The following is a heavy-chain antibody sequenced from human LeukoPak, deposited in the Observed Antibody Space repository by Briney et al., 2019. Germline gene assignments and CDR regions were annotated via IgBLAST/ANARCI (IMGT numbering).Heavy chain of an antibody. CDR2: MYYNGTT. Sequence: SETLSLTCTVSGGSITSSNFYWGWIRQPPGKGVEWIGTMYYNGTTYYNQSLKSRITISVDTSKNQFFLKLTSVTAADAAVYYCARLEFSSGYYGYYFDYWGQGTLVTVSS. CDR1: GGSITSSNFY. D-gene: IGHD3-22*01. V-gene: IGHV4-39*01. CDR3: ARLEFSSGYYGYYFDY. J-gene: IGHJ4*02.